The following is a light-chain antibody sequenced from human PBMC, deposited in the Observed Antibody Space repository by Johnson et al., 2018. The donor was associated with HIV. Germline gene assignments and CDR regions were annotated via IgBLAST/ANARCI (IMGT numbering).Light chain of an antibody. CDR1: SSNIGNNY. Sequence: QLVLTQPPSVSAAPGQKVTISCSGSSSNIGNNYVSWYQLLPGTAPKLLIYDNNKRPSGIPDRFSGSKSGTSATLGITGLQTGDEADYYCGTWDSSVRAYNYVLGSGTKVTVL. CDR3: GTWDSSVRAYNYV. V-gene: IGLV1-51*01. J-gene: IGLJ1*01. CDR2: DNN.